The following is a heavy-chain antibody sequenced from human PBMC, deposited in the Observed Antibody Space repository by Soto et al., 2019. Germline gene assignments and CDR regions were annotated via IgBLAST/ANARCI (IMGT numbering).Heavy chain of an antibody. Sequence: QAQLVQSGAEVKKPGASVKVSCKASRYTFTGYDINWVRQATGQGLELMGWMNPNSGNTGYAQNFQGRVTMTRDNSITTAYMELTSLRDDDSAVYYCAGEKVGTTGIDFWGQGTLVTVSS. CDR2: MNPNSGNT. D-gene: IGHD1-26*01. CDR1: RYTFTGYD. CDR3: AGEKVGTTGIDF. V-gene: IGHV1-8*01. J-gene: IGHJ4*02.